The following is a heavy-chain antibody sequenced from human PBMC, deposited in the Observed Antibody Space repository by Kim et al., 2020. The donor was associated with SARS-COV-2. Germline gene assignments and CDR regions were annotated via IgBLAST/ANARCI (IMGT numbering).Heavy chain of an antibody. V-gene: IGHV3-74*01. D-gene: IGHD2-15*01. CDR3: ARGWAFDI. J-gene: IGHJ3*02. CDR2: EGSST. Sequence: EGSSTAYACTVKVRFSISRDNAKNPLYLQMNSLRAEDTAVYYCARGWAFDIWGQGTMVTVSS.